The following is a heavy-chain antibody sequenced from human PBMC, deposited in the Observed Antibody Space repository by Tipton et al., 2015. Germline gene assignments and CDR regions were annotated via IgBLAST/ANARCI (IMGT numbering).Heavy chain of an antibody. V-gene: IGHV4-59*04. CDR1: GGSISSYY. D-gene: IGHD3-10*01. CDR2: TYYTGTT. Sequence: TLSLTCTVSGGSISSYYWSWIRQPPGKGLEWIGSTYYTGTTHYNPSLKGRLTISLDTTKNHFSLRLNSVTAADTAVYYCARTYSYDSGTDYEGDWFDPWGQGTLVTVSS. CDR3: ARTYSYDSGTDYEGDWFDP. J-gene: IGHJ5*02.